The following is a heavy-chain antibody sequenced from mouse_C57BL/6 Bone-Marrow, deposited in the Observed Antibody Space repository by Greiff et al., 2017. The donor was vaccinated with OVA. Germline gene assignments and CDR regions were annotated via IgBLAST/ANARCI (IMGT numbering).Heavy chain of an antibody. CDR1: GYTFTSYW. CDR2: IYPGSGST. D-gene: IGHD2-1*01. V-gene: IGHV1-55*01. J-gene: IGHJ4*01. CDR3: ARRVYGNFYAMDY. Sequence: QVQLQQPGAELVKPGASVKMSCKASGYTFTSYWITWVKQRPGQGLEWIGDIYPGSGSTNYNEKFKSKATLTVDTSSSTAYMQLSSLTSEDSAVYYCARRVYGNFYAMDYWGQGTSVTVSS.